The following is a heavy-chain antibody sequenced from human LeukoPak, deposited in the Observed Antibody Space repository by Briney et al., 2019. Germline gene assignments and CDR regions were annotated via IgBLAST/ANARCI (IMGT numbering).Heavy chain of an antibody. Sequence: SETLSLTCAVYGGSFSGYYWSWIRQPPGKGLEWIGEINHSGSTNYNPSLKSRVTISVDTSKNQFSLKLSSVTAADTAVYYCATPAMYSSSSMDVWGKGTTVTVSS. D-gene: IGHD6-13*01. CDR2: INHSGST. CDR1: GGSFSGYY. CDR3: ATPAMYSSSSMDV. V-gene: IGHV4-34*01. J-gene: IGHJ6*04.